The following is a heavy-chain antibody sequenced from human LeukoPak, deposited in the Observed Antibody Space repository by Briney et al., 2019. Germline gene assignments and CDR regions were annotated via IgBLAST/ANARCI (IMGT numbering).Heavy chain of an antibody. CDR1: GGSFSGYY. D-gene: IGHD6-19*01. CDR2: INHSGST. J-gene: IGHJ6*03. Sequence: PSETLSLTCAVYGGSFSGYYWSWLRQPPGKGLEWIGEINHSGSTNYNPSLKSRVTISVDTSKNQFSLKLSSVTAADTAVYYCARGMWLVRYYYYMDVWGKGTTVTVSS. V-gene: IGHV4-34*01. CDR3: ARGMWLVRYYYYMDV.